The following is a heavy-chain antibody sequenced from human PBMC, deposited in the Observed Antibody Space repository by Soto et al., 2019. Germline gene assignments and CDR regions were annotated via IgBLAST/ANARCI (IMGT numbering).Heavy chain of an antibody. CDR1: GFTVSSNY. J-gene: IGHJ6*03. D-gene: IGHD4-17*01. V-gene: IGHV3-53*04. Sequence: GGSLRLSCAASGFTVSSNYMSWVRQAPGKGLEWVSVIYSGGSTYYADSVKGRFTISRHNSKNTLYLQMNSLRAEDTAVYYCARYARITTVTTSLYYYYYMDVWGKGTTVTVSS. CDR3: ARYARITTVTTSLYYYYYMDV. CDR2: IYSGGST.